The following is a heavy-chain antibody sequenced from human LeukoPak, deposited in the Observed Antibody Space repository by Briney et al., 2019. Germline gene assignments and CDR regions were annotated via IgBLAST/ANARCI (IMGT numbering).Heavy chain of an antibody. CDR1: GFTFNNYW. CDR3: ARERQWLTHAFDI. V-gene: IGHV3-74*01. CDR2: IKSDGSST. J-gene: IGHJ3*02. Sequence: GGSLRLSCAASGFTFNNYWMHWVRQAPGKGLVWVSRIKSDGSSTSYAGSVKGRFIISRDNAKNMLYLQMNSLRAEDTAVYYCARERQWLTHAFDIWGQGTMVTVSS. D-gene: IGHD6-19*01.